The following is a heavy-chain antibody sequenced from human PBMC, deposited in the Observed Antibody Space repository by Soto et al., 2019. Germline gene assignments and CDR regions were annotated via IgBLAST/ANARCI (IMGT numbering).Heavy chain of an antibody. V-gene: IGHV1-69*02. J-gene: IGHJ3*02. CDR2: IILILGIA. CDR1: GGTFSSYT. CDR3: ARALNGDSDI. D-gene: IGHD4-17*01. Sequence: SVQVSCKASGGTFSSYTISWVRQAPGQGLEWMGRIILILGIANYAQKFHGRVTITADKSTSTAYMELSSLRSEDTAVYYCARALNGDSDIWGQGTMVTVSS.